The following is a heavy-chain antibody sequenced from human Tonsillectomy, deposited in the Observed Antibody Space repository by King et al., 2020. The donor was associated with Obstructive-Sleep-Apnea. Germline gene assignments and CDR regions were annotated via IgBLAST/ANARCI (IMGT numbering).Heavy chain of an antibody. CDR3: ARDRSSGGYGMDV. J-gene: IGHJ6*02. CDR2: IRSRSSYI. Sequence: VQLVESGGGLVKPGGSLRLSCAASGFTFSSYSINGVRQAPGKGLEWGSSIRSRSSYIYYADSVKGRFTLSRDNANRSLDLQMNSLRAEDTAVYYCARDRSSGGYGMDVWGQGTTVTVSS. D-gene: IGHD6-19*01. CDR1: GFTFSSYS. V-gene: IGHV3-21*01.